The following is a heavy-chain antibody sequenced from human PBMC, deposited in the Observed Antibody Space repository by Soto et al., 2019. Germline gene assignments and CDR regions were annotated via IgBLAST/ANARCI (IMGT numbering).Heavy chain of an antibody. D-gene: IGHD3-22*01. CDR3: ARDRRGYYYDSSGYYYYYYGMDV. V-gene: IGHV4-61*08. J-gene: IGHJ6*02. CDR2: IYYSGST. CDR1: GGNVSSVGYH. Sequence: SETLPLTYSVSGGNVSSVGYHWSFIRKPPGKGLEWIGYIYYSGSTNYNPSLKSRVTISVDTSKNQFSLKLSSVTAADTAVYYCARDRRGYYYDSSGYYYYYYGMDVWGQGTTVTSP.